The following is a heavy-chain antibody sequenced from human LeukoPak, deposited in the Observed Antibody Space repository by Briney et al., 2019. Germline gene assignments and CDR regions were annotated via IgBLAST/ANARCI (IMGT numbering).Heavy chain of an antibody. Sequence: PSETLSLTCAVYGGSISSCTYSWGWIRQPPGKGLEWIGSFSCSGSTYYNPSLKSRVTISVDTSKNQLSLKLSSVTAADTAVYYCARASTPGGYLTRGFDYWGQGTLVTVSS. V-gene: IGHV4-39*01. CDR2: FSCSGST. J-gene: IGHJ4*02. D-gene: IGHD5-18*01. CDR3: ARASTPGGYLTRGFDY. CDR1: GGSISSCTYS.